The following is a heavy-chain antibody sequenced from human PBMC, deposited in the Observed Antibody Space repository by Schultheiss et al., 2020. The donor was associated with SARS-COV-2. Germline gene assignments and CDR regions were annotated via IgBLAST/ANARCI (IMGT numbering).Heavy chain of an antibody. CDR1: GFTFSSYW. CDR2: IRSKANSYAT. D-gene: IGHD3-16*01. J-gene: IGHJ6*02. CDR3: ARDRISSYDYVWGSFYYYGMDV. Sequence: GGSLRLSCAASGFTFSSYWMSWVRQASGKGLEWVGRIRSKANSYATAYAASVKGRFTISRDDSKNTAYLQMNSLRDEDTAVYYCARDRISSYDYVWGSFYYYGMDVWGQGTTVTVSS. V-gene: IGHV3-73*01.